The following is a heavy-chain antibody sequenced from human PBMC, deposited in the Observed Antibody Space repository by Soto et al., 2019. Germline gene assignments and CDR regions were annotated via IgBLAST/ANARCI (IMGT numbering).Heavy chain of an antibody. J-gene: IGHJ4*02. CDR3: AKVPYSGSFPTYFDY. Sequence: GGSMRLSCAASGFTFSSYGMHWVRQAPGKGLEWVAVISYDGSNKYYADSVKGRFTISRDNSKNTLYLQMNSLRAEDTAVYYCAKVPYSGSFPTYFDYWGQGTLVTVSS. V-gene: IGHV3-30*18. CDR1: GFTFSSYG. D-gene: IGHD1-26*01. CDR2: ISYDGSNK.